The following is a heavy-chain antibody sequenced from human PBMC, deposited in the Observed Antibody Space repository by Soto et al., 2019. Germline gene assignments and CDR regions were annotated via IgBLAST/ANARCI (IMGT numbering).Heavy chain of an antibody. CDR3: ARGRYGDY. D-gene: IGHD1-1*01. CDR1: GYTFTSYG. V-gene: IGHV1-18*01. CDR2: ISAHNGNT. Sequence: QVHLVQSGAEVKKPGASVKVSCKASGYTFTSYGITWVRQAPGQGLEWMGWISAHNGNTDYAQKLQGRVIVTRDTPTSTAYLELGRLISDDTAVYYCARGRYGDYWGQGALVTVSS. J-gene: IGHJ4*02.